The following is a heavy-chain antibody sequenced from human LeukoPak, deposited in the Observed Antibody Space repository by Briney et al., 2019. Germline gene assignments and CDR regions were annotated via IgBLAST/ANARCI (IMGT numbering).Heavy chain of an antibody. CDR3: ARAGAPITMVRGVIPTFDY. J-gene: IGHJ4*02. Sequence: GGSLRLSCAASDFTFSDYWMSWVRQAPGKGLEWVSVIYSGGSTYYADSVKGRFTISRDNSKNTLYLQMNSLRAEDTAVYYCARAGAPITMVRGVIPTFDYWGQGTLVTVSS. D-gene: IGHD3-10*01. CDR1: DFTFSDYW. CDR2: IYSGGST. V-gene: IGHV3-66*01.